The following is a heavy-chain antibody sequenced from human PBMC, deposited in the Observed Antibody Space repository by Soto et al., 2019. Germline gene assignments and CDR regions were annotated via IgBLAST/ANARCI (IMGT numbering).Heavy chain of an antibody. D-gene: IGHD6-13*01. Sequence: GGSLRLSCAASGFTFDDYAMHWVRQAPGKGLEWVSGISWNSGSIGYADSVKGRFTISRDNAKNSLYLQMNSLRAEDTALYYCAKDKGPPSGSWIDYYYYYGMDVWGQGTTVTVSS. CDR2: ISWNSGSI. CDR3: AKDKGPPSGSWIDYYYYYGMDV. V-gene: IGHV3-9*01. CDR1: GFTFDDYA. J-gene: IGHJ6*02.